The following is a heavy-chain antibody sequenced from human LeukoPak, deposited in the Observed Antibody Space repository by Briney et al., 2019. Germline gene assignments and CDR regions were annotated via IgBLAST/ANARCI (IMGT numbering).Heavy chain of an antibody. CDR3: ASDQWSLRGVIPFDY. CDR1: GFTFSNYN. V-gene: IGHV3-48*04. J-gene: IGHJ4*02. CDR2: ITTSSATI. D-gene: IGHD3-10*01. Sequence: GGSLRLSCAASGFTFSNYNMNWVRQAPGKGLEWLSYITTSSATIYYADSVKGRFTISRDNAKNSMYLQMNSLRAEVTAVYYCASDQWSLRGVIPFDYWGQGTLVTVSS.